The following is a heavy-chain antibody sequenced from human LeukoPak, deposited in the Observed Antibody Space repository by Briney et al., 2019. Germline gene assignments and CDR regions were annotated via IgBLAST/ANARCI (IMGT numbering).Heavy chain of an antibody. CDR2: ISYDGSNK. D-gene: IGHD5-24*01. Sequence: GGSLRLSCAASGFTFSSYSMNWVRQAPGQGLEWVAVISYDGSNKYYADSVKGRFTISRDNSKNTLYLQMNSLRAEDTAVYYCAKDGGWLPKNRFDPWGQGTLVTVSS. J-gene: IGHJ5*02. V-gene: IGHV3-30*18. CDR1: GFTFSSYS. CDR3: AKDGGWLPKNRFDP.